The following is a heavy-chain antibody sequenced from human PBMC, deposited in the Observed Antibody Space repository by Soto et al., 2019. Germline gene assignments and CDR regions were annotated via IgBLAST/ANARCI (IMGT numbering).Heavy chain of an antibody. D-gene: IGHD6-13*01. J-gene: IGHJ4*02. CDR3: ARVKQQLDQRYFDY. CDR1: GGSISSYY. V-gene: IGHV4-59*01. Sequence: SETLSLTCTVSGGSISSYYWSWIRQPPGKGLEWIGYIYYSGSTNYNPSLKSRVTISVDTSKNQFSLKLSSVTAADTAVYYCARVKQQLDQRYFDYWGQGTLVTVSS. CDR2: IYYSGST.